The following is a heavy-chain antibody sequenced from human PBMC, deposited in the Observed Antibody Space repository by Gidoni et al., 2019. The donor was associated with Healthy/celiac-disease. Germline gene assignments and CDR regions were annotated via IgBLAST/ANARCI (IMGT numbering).Heavy chain of an antibody. J-gene: IGHJ6*02. V-gene: IGHV1-69*01. CDR1: GGTFRSYA. CDR3: ASSVEAMAYYGMDV. D-gene: IGHD5-18*01. CDR2: IIPIFGTA. Sequence: QVQLVQSGAEVKKPGSSVKVSCKASGGTFRSYAISWVRQAPGQGLAWMGGIIPIFGTANYAQKFQGRVTITADESTSTAYMELSSLRSEDTAVYYCASSVEAMAYYGMDVWGQGTTVTVSS.